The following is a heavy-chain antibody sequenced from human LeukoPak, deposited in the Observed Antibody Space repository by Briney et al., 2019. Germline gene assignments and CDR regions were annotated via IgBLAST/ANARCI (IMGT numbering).Heavy chain of an antibody. CDR1: GFTFSSYA. J-gene: IGHJ6*02. Sequence: GGSLRLSCVASGFTFSSYAMSWVRQAPGKGLEWVSSISSSSSYIYYADSVKGRFTISRDNAKNPLYLQMNSLRAEDTAVYYCARVLGYCSSTSCYPKGGYGMDVWGQGTTVTVSS. CDR3: ARVLGYCSSTSCYPKGGYGMDV. D-gene: IGHD2-2*01. V-gene: IGHV3-21*01. CDR2: ISSSSSYI.